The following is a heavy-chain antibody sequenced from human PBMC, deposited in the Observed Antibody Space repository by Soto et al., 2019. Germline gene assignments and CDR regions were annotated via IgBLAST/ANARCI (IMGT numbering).Heavy chain of an antibody. Sequence: GGSLRLSCAASGFTFSSYAMHWVRQAPGKGLEWVAVISYDGSNKYYADSVKGRFTISRDNSKNTLYLQMNSLRAEDTAVYYCASGQRWLQVRGFDYWGQGTLVTVSS. CDR1: GFTFSSYA. V-gene: IGHV3-30-3*01. D-gene: IGHD5-12*01. J-gene: IGHJ4*02. CDR3: ASGQRWLQVRGFDY. CDR2: ISYDGSNK.